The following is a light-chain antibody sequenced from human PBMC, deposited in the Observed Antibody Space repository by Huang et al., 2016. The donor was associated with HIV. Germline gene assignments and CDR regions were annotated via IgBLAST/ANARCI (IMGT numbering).Light chain of an antibody. CDR3: QQLSTSLT. J-gene: IGKJ4*01. CDR1: QDIRSY. V-gene: IGKV1-9*01. Sequence: IQLTQSPSSLSASVGDRVTITCRASQDIRSYLAWYQQTPGKAPKLLIYGASTLQSGVPSRFSGSGSGTEYSLTISRLQPEYFATYYCQQLSTSLTFGGGTKVEMK. CDR2: GAS.